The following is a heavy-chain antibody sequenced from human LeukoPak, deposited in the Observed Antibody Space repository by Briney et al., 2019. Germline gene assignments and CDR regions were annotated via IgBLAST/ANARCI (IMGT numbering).Heavy chain of an antibody. CDR2: INSDGST. J-gene: IGHJ3*02. D-gene: IGHD4-11*01. CDR3: ARVLLTSVTSGGAFNI. Sequence: SETLSLTCSVSGGSIRNNYWSWIQQPAGKGLEWIGRINSDGSTNYNPSLQSRVTMSVDTSKNQFSLKLTSVTAADTAMYYCARVLLTSVTSGGAFNIWGQGTMVSVS. CDR1: GGSIRNNY. V-gene: IGHV4-4*07.